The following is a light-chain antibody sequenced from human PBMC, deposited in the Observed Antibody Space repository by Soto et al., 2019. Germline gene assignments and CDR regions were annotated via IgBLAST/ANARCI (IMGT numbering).Light chain of an antibody. Sequence: ETVMTQSPATLSVSPGERATLSCSASQSISSELAWYQQKPGQAPRLLIYRASARAKGTPGRFSGSGSGTEFTLTISSLQSEDFAFYYCQQYYSWPPKTLGQGTK. CDR2: RAS. CDR3: QQYYSWPPKT. J-gene: IGKJ2*01. CDR1: QSISSE. V-gene: IGKV3-15*01.